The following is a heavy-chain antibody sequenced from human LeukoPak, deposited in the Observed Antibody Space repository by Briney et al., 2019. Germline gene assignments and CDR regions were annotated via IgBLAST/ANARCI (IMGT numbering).Heavy chain of an antibody. V-gene: IGHV4-39*07. D-gene: IGHD3-16*02. CDR2: IYYSGST. Sequence: SETLSLTCTVSGGSISSSSYYWGWIRQPPGKGLEWIGSIYYSGSTYYNPSLKSRVTISVDTSKNQFSLKLSSVTAADTAVYYCAAHTEELSPHFDYWGQGTLVTVSS. CDR1: GGSISSSSYY. J-gene: IGHJ4*02. CDR3: AAHTEELSPHFDY.